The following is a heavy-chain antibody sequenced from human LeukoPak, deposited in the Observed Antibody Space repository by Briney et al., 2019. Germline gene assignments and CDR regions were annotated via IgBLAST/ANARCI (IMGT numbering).Heavy chain of an antibody. D-gene: IGHD4-17*01. V-gene: IGHV1-2*06. CDR3: ARGYGDFNAFDI. CDR1: GYTFTGYY. Sequence: GASVKVSCKTSGYTFTGYYMHWVRQAPGQELEWMGRINPNSGGTNYVQKFQGRVTMTRDTSISTAYMEMSRLRSDDTAVYYCARGYGDFNAFDIWGQGTMVTVSS. CDR2: INPNSGGT. J-gene: IGHJ3*02.